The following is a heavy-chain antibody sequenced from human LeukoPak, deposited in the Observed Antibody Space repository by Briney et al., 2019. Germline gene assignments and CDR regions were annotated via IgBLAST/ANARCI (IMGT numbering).Heavy chain of an antibody. Sequence: GGSLRLSCAASGFTFSSYWISWVRQAPGKGLEWVANIKQDGSEKYYVDSVKGRFTISRDNAKNSLYLQMNSLRAEDTAVYYCARVWRLVRDYWGQGTLVTVSS. V-gene: IGHV3-7*01. J-gene: IGHJ4*02. CDR2: IKQDGSEK. CDR3: ARVWRLVRDY. D-gene: IGHD6-19*01. CDR1: GFTFSSYW.